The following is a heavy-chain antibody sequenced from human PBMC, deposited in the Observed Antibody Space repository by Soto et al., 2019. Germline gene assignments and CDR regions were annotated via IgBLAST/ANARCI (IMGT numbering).Heavy chain of an antibody. Sequence: PGGSLRLSCAASGFTFSDYYMSWIRQAPGKGLEWVSYISSSGSTTYYADSVKGRFTISRDNSKNTLYLQMNSLRAEDTAVYYGGVVQGYYYYGMDVWGQGTTVTVSS. CDR1: GFTFSDYY. V-gene: IGHV3-11*01. D-gene: IGHD2-2*01. J-gene: IGHJ6*02. CDR3: GVVQGYYYYGMDV. CDR2: ISSSGSTT.